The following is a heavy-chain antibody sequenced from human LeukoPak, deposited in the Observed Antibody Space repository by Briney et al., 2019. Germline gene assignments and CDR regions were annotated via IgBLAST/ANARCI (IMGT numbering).Heavy chain of an antibody. CDR2: IRYDGTDK. D-gene: IGHD3-3*01. CDR3: ARYTTDFWSGYCFDY. Sequence: GGSLRLSCAASGFTFSNYGMHWVRQAPGKGLEWVAFIRYDGTDKYYADSVKDRFTISRDNSKNTLYLQMNSLRAEDTAVYYCARYTTDFWSGYCFDYWGQGTLATVSS. J-gene: IGHJ4*02. V-gene: IGHV3-30*02. CDR1: GFTFSNYG.